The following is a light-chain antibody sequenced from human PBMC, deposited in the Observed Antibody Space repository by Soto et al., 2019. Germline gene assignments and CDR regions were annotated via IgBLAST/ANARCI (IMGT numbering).Light chain of an antibody. CDR1: QGISTY. Sequence: DIQMTQSPSSLSASVGGRVTITCRARQGISTYLAWYQQQPGKVPKLLIYAASTLQSVFPSRFSVSGFGTEFTLTIISLQTEDGATYYCQKYNSAPLTFGRGTKVEIK. CDR2: AAS. V-gene: IGKV1-27*01. J-gene: IGKJ4*01. CDR3: QKYNSAPLT.